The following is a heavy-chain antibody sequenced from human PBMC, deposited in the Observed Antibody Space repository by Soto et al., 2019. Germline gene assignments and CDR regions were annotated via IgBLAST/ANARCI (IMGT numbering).Heavy chain of an antibody. Sequence: QVQLVQSGPEVKKPGSSVKVSCTASEGSFSSYTFSWVRQTPGQGLEWMGRIIPVLTIANYAPKFQDRVTITADKATTTVDRELSSLISDDTAVYYCTTQLIVHYQNRGGEDVWGQGTTVTVSS. J-gene: IGHJ6*02. CDR2: IIPVLTIA. V-gene: IGHV1-69*02. D-gene: IGHD6-6*01. CDR1: EGSFSSYT. CDR3: TTQLIVHYQNRGGEDV.